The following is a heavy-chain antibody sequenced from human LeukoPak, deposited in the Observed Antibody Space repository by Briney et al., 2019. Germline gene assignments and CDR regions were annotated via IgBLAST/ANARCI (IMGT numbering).Heavy chain of an antibody. CDR1: GFTFSSYA. Sequence: GSLRLSCAASGFTFSSYAMSWVRQAPGKGLERVSAISGSGGSTYYADSVKGRFTISRDNSKNTLYLQMNSLRAEDTAVYYCAKDMRSYYYDSSGYYDYWGQGTLVAVSS. D-gene: IGHD3-22*01. CDR2: ISGSGGST. J-gene: IGHJ4*02. V-gene: IGHV3-23*01. CDR3: AKDMRSYYYDSSGYYDY.